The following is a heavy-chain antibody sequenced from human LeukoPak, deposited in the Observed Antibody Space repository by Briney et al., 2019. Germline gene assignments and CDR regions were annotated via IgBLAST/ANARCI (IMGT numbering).Heavy chain of an antibody. J-gene: IGHJ3*01. CDR1: GYTFTGYY. V-gene: IGHV1-2*02. CDR2: INPNSGDA. Sequence: GASVKVSCKASGYTFTGYYMHWVRQAPGQGPEWMGWINPNSGDAYYSQKFQGRVTMTRDTSISTVYMELRRLRSDDTAVYYCARDWAPVVITPEVFDVWGQGTMVTVSS. D-gene: IGHD3-22*01. CDR3: ARDWAPVVITPEVFDV.